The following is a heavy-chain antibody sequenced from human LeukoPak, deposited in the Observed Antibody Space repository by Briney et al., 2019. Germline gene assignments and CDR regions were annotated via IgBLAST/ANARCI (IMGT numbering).Heavy chain of an antibody. D-gene: IGHD3-10*01. J-gene: IGHJ3*02. CDR3: ARTYSYGSGSYYNAFDI. V-gene: IGHV4-4*07. Sequence: SETLSLTCTASGGSISSYYWSWIRQPAGKGLEWIGRIYTSGSTNYNPSLKSRVTMSVDTSKNQFSLKLSSVTAADTAVYYCARTYSYGSGSYYNAFDIWGQGTMVTVSS. CDR2: IYTSGST. CDR1: GGSISSYY.